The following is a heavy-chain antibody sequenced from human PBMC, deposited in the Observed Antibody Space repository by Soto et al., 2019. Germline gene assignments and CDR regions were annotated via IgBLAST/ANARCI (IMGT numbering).Heavy chain of an antibody. J-gene: IGHJ4*02. V-gene: IGHV4-59*08. CDR1: GGSVSSYY. Sequence: PSETLSLTCSVSGGSVSSYYWGWIRQPPGKGLEWIGDIYYSGGTNYNPSLKSRVTISVDTSKNQFSLKLTSVTAADTAVYYCARHRVSTRSLAYWGQGTPVTVSS. CDR3: ARHRVSTRSLAY. D-gene: IGHD3-10*01. CDR2: IYYSGGT.